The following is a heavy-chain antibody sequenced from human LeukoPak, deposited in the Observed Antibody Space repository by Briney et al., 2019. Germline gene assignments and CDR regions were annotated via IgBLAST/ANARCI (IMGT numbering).Heavy chain of an antibody. D-gene: IGHD2/OR15-2a*01. CDR1: GYSFINFA. CDR2: INAGNGKT. J-gene: IGHJ6*02. Sequence: ASVKVSCKASGYSFINFAIHWVRQAPGHRLEWMGWINAGNGKTKYSQKFQGRVTFTRDTSASTAYMYLSSLRSEDAAVYYCARDKPFRGYYYYGMDVWGQGTTVTVSS. V-gene: IGHV1-3*01. CDR3: ARDKPFRGYYYYGMDV.